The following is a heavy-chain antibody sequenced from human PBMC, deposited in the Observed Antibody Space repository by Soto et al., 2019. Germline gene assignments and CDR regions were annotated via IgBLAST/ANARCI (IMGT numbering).Heavy chain of an antibody. Sequence: QMHLQESGPGLVKPSETLSLTCTVSGGSISDQYLSWTRQPPGKGLEWIGYGLRHEFVGTNPSLTSRVTISVDTSKKQFSLRLNSLTAADTAVYYCVAGPDHAKSAYWGQGTLVTVSS. J-gene: IGHJ4*01. CDR3: VAGPDHAKSAY. V-gene: IGHV4-59*11. CDR2: GLRHEFV. CDR1: GGSISDQY.